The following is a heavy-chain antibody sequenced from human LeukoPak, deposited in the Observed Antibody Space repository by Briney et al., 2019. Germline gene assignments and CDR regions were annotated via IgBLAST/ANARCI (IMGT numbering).Heavy chain of an antibody. CDR3: ARDLNDLLQNYRSTWYPADY. Sequence: GGSLRLSCAASGFTFSTYWMNWVRQAPGKGLVWVSRVNNDGSSTSYADSVKGRFTISRDNTKNTLYLQMNSLRAEDTAEYYCARDLNDLLQNYRSTWYPADYWGQGTLVTVSS. CDR2: VNNDGSST. D-gene: IGHD6-13*01. CDR1: GFTFSTYW. V-gene: IGHV3-74*01. J-gene: IGHJ4*02.